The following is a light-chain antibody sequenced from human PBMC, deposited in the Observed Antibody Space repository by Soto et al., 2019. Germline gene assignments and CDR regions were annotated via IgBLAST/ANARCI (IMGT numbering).Light chain of an antibody. CDR2: RAS. J-gene: IGKJ4*01. Sequence: DIQMTQSPSTLSASVGDRVTITCRASQNINYWLAWYQQEPGKAPKVLIYRASNLESGVPSRFSGSGSGTEFTLTISGLQPEDVATYYCLQDNNYPLTFGGGTKVDIK. CDR3: LQDNNYPLT. V-gene: IGKV1-5*03. CDR1: QNINYW.